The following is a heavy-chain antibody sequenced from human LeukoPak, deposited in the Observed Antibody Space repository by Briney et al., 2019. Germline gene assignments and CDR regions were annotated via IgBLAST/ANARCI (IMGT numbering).Heavy chain of an antibody. V-gene: IGHV3-23*01. CDR3: AKIRDGYNSVFDY. Sequence: GGSLRLSCAASGFTFSSYAMSWVRQAPGKGLEWVSAISGSGGSTYYADSVKGRFTISRDNSKNTLYLQMNSLRAEGTAVYYCAKIRDGYNSVFDYWGQGTLVTVSS. J-gene: IGHJ4*02. CDR1: GFTFSSYA. D-gene: IGHD5-24*01. CDR2: ISGSGGST.